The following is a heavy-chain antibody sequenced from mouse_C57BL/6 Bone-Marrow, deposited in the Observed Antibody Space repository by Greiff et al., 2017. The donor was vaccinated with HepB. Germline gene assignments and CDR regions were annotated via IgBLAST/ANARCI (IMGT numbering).Heavy chain of an antibody. Sequence: EVKLMESGAELVRPGASVKLSCTASGFNIKDDYMHWVKQRPEQGLEWIGWIDPENGDTEYASKFQGKATITADTSSNTAYLQLSSLTSEDTAVYYCTTYYSNYLYYFDYWGQGTTLTVSS. CDR3: TTYYSNYLYYFDY. CDR1: GFNIKDDY. J-gene: IGHJ2*01. V-gene: IGHV14-4*01. CDR2: IDPENGDT. D-gene: IGHD2-5*01.